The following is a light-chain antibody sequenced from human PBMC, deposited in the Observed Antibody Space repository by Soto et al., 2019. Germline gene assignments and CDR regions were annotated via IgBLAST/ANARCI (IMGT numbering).Light chain of an antibody. CDR1: SSDVGGYNY. CDR3: SSFTRINTWV. V-gene: IGLV2-14*01. CDR2: EVS. Sequence: QSALTQPASVSGSPGQSITISCTGTSSDVGGYNYVSWYQQHPGKAPRPMIYEVSNRPSGVSNRFSGSKSGNTASLTISGLQAEDEAHYYCSSFTRINTWVFGGGTMLTVL. J-gene: IGLJ3*02.